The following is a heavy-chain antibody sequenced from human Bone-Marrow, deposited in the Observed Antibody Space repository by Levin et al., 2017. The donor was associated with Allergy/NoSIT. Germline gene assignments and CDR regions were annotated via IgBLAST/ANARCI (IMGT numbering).Heavy chain of an antibody. CDR3: ARDRGYSYGLVPQKRGNYFDY. Sequence: GASVKVSCKASGGTFSSYAISWVRQAPGQGLEWMGGIIPIFGTANYAQKFQGRVTITADESTSTAYMELSSLRSEDTAVYYCARDRGYSYGLVPQKRGNYFDYWGQGTLVTVSS. D-gene: IGHD5-18*01. V-gene: IGHV1-69*13. CDR1: GGTFSSYA. J-gene: IGHJ4*02. CDR2: IIPIFGTA.